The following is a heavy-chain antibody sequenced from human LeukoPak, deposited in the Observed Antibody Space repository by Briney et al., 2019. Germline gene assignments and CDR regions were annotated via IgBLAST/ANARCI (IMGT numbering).Heavy chain of an antibody. CDR2: ISSSSSTI. CDR3: ARDDDSSGY. CDR1: GFTFSSYS. J-gene: IGHJ4*02. D-gene: IGHD3-22*01. Sequence: SGGSLRLSCAASGFTFSSYSMNWVRQAPGKGLEWVSYISSSSSTIYYADSVKGRFTISRDNAKNSLYLQMNSLRAEDTAVYYCARDDDSSGYWGQGTLVTVSS. V-gene: IGHV3-48*01.